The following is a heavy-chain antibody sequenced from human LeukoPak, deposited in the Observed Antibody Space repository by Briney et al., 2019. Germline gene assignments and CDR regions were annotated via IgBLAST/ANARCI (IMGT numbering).Heavy chain of an antibody. CDR2: ISGSGVST. V-gene: IGHV3-23*01. Sequence: GSLRLSCAASGFSLSSYAMSWVRQAPGEGLEWVSAISGSGVSTYYADSVRGRFTISRDNSKNTLYLQMKSLRAEDTAVYYCAKDLRFWGQGTLVTVSS. CDR3: AKDLRF. D-gene: IGHD4-17*01. CDR1: GFSLSSYA. J-gene: IGHJ4*02.